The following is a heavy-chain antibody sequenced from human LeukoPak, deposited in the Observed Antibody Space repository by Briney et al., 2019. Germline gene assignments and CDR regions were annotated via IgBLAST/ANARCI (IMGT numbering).Heavy chain of an antibody. D-gene: IGHD6-13*01. J-gene: IGHJ4*02. V-gene: IGHV1-69*13. CDR3: ARDSGYSSRGTNFDY. Sequence: GASVKVSCKASGGTFSSYAISWVRQAPGQGLEWMGGIIPIFGTANYAQKFQGRVTITADESTSTAYMELSSLRSDDTAVYYCARDSGYSSRGTNFDYWGQGTLVTVSS. CDR1: GGTFSSYA. CDR2: IIPIFGTA.